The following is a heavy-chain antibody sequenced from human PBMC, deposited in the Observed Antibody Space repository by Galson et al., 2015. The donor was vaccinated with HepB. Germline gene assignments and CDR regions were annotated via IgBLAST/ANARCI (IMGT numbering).Heavy chain of an antibody. V-gene: IGHV3-64D*06. Sequence: SLRLSCAASGFAFNTYTMYWVRQAPGKGLEYVSAIVSHGGITYYADSVKGRFTISRDNSRNTVDLQMSSLRPEDTAVYYCVKGSYDMDVWGQGTTVTVSS. CDR1: GFAFNTYT. J-gene: IGHJ6*02. CDR2: IVSHGGIT. CDR3: VKGSYDMDV.